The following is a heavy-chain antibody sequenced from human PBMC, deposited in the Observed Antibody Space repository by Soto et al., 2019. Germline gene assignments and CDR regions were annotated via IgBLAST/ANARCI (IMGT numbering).Heavy chain of an antibody. D-gene: IGHD2-2*01. CDR2: IWYDGSNK. Sequence: GGSLRLSCAASGFTFSSYGMHWVRQAPGKGLEWVAVIWYDGSNKYYAVSVKGRFTISRDNSKNTLYLQMNSLRAEDTVVYYCARVSGAPIYCSSPSCPKANWFDPWGQGTLVTVSS. V-gene: IGHV3-33*01. J-gene: IGHJ5*02. CDR1: GFTFSSYG. CDR3: ARVSGAPIYCSSPSCPKANWFDP.